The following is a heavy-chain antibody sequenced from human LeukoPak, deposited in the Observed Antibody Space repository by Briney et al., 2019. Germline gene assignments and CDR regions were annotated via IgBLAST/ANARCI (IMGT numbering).Heavy chain of an antibody. Sequence: GGSLRLSCATSGFTFSSYWMTWVRQAPGKWLEWVASIVEDGSETYYLDSVKGRFTFSRDNTKNSLYLQMNSLRGEDTAVYYCARDPTRRFDLWGQGTLVTVSS. J-gene: IGHJ4*02. V-gene: IGHV3-7*01. CDR2: IVEDGSET. CDR3: ARDPTRRFDL. CDR1: GFTFSSYW.